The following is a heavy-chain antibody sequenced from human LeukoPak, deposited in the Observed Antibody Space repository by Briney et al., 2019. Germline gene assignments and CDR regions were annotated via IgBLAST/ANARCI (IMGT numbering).Heavy chain of an antibody. CDR1: VFTFSSYW. CDR2: IKQDGSEK. V-gene: IGHV3-7*05. J-gene: IGHJ4*02. CDR3: AKGSGSGYFFDY. D-gene: IGHD6-19*01. Sequence: GGSLRLSCTASVFTFSSYWMSWVRQAPGKGLEWVANIKQDGSEKYYVGSVKGRFTISRDNAKNSLYLQMNSLRAEDTAVYYCAKGSGSGYFFDYWGQGTLVTVSS.